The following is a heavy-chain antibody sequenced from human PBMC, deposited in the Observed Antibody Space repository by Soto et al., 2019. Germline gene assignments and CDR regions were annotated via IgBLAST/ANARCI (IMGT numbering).Heavy chain of an antibody. V-gene: IGHV3-30-3*01. Sequence: GGSLRLSCAASGFTFSSYAMHWVRQAPGKGLEWVAVISYDGSNKYYADSVKGRFTISRDNSKNTLYLQMNSLRAEDTAVYYCARDLIVSQLVPDYWGQGTLVTVSS. D-gene: IGHD6-13*01. CDR2: ISYDGSNK. J-gene: IGHJ4*02. CDR3: ARDLIVSQLVPDY. CDR1: GFTFSSYA.